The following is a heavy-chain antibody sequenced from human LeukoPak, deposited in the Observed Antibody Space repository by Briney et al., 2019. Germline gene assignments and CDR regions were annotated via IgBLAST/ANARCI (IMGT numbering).Heavy chain of an antibody. D-gene: IGHD1-26*01. CDR2: ISWDGGST. Sequence: GGSLRLSCAASGFTLDDYTMHWVRQAPGKGLEWVSLISWDGGSTYYADSVKGRFTISRDNSKNTLYLQMNSLRAEDTAVYYCAKDNSGGALDYWGQGTLVTVSS. CDR1: GFTLDDYT. V-gene: IGHV3-43*01. J-gene: IGHJ4*02. CDR3: AKDNSGGALDY.